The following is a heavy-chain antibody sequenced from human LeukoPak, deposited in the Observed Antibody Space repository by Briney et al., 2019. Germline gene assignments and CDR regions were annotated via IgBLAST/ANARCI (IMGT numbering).Heavy chain of an antibody. CDR3: AREGTPPSYGMDV. CDR1: GFTFSDYY. Sequence: GGSLRLSCAASGFTFSDYYMNWIRQAPGKGLEWVSYISGSGNAIYYADSVKGRFTISRDNAKNSLYLQMNSLRAEDTAVYYCAREGTPPSYGMDVWGQGTTVTVSS. D-gene: IGHD2-15*01. CDR2: ISGSGNAI. V-gene: IGHV3-11*01. J-gene: IGHJ6*02.